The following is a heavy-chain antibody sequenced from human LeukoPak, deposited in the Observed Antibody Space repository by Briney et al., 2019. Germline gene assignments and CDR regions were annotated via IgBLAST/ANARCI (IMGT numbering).Heavy chain of an antibody. D-gene: IGHD3-22*01. CDR3: ARDRTYDSSGYYRLVAFDI. V-gene: IGHV1-18*01. J-gene: IGHJ3*02. CDR2: ISPYNDKK. Sequence: APVKVSPATSGYTFSTYGVDWVGQAPGQGLEWMGWISPYNDKKNYAQRFQGMDTSSTEASPSPAYMELRRRRSDDTAVYYCARDRTYDSSGYYRLVAFDISGSGTMVTVSS. CDR1: GYTFSTYG.